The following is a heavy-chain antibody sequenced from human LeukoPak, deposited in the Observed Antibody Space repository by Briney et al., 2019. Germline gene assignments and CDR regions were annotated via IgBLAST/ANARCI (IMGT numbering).Heavy chain of an antibody. J-gene: IGHJ4*02. CDR1: GGSISSYY. CDR2: IYYCGST. V-gene: IGHV4-59*01. Sequence: SETLSLTCTVSGGSISSYYWSWIRQPPGKGLEWIGYIYYCGSTNYNPSLKSRVTISVDTSKNQFSLKLSSVTAADTAVYYCARVGDGYNVDHWGQGTLVTVSS. CDR3: ARVGDGYNVDH. D-gene: IGHD5-24*01.